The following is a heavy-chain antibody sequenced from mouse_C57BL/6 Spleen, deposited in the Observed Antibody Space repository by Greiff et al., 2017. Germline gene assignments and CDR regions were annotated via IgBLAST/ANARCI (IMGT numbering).Heavy chain of an antibody. CDR3: ARRDLFYAMDD. CDR2: IDPRDGST. V-gene: IGHV1-78*01. J-gene: IGHJ4*01. CDR1: GYTFTDHT. D-gene: IGHD3-3*01. Sequence: QVQLKESDAELVKPGASVKISCKVSGYTFTDHTIHWMKQRPEQGLEWIGYIDPRDGSTKYNEKFKGKTTLTADKSSSTAYMQLNSLTSEDSAVCVCARRDLFYAMDDWGQGTSVTVSS.